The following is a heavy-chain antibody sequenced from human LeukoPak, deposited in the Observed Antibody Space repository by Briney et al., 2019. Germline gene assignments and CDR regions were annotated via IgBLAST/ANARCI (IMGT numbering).Heavy chain of an antibody. CDR2: IYYSGST. CDR1: GGSISSSSYY. CDR3: TRTTIHGNRDY. Sequence: SETLSLTCTVSGGSISSSSYYWGWIRQPPGKGLEWIGCIYYSGSTYYNSSLKSRVTISVDTSKNQFSLKLSSVTAADTAVYYCTRTTIHGNRDYWGQGTLVTVSS. V-gene: IGHV4-39*07. J-gene: IGHJ4*02. D-gene: IGHD5-24*01.